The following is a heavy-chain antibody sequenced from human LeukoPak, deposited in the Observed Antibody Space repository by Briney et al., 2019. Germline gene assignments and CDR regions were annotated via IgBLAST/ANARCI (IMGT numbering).Heavy chain of an antibody. D-gene: IGHD6-6*01. J-gene: IGHJ6*03. CDR1: GGTFSSYA. CDR2: IIPIFGTA. Sequence: SVKVSCKASGGTFSSYAISWERQSTGQGLEWMVGIIPIFGTANYAQKFQGRVTITTDESTSTAYMELSSLRSEDTAVYYCARGGIASRQNYYYMDVWGKGTTVTVSS. CDR3: ARGGIASRQNYYYMDV. V-gene: IGHV1-69*05.